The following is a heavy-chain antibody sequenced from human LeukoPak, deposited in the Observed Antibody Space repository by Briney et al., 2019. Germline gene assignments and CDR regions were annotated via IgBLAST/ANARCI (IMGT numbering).Heavy chain of an antibody. CDR1: GYTFSNYA. V-gene: IGHV1-3*01. CDR3: ARGTWVSHGYGSYYSY. Sequence: ASVKVSCKASGYTFSNYAINWVRQAPGQRLEWMGWINAGNGNTKYSPKFQGRVTNTRDTSASTAYMELSSLRSEDTAVYYCARGTWVSHGYGSYYSYWGQGTLVTVSS. D-gene: IGHD3-22*01. CDR2: INAGNGNT. J-gene: IGHJ4*02.